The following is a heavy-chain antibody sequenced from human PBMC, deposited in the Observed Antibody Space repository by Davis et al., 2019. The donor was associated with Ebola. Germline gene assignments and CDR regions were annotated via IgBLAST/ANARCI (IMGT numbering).Heavy chain of an antibody. CDR3: ARGGCSGGSCYSADY. Sequence: ASVKVSCKASGGTFSSYAISWVRQAPGQGLEWMGWISAYNGNTNYAQKLQGRVTMTTDTSTTTAYMELRSLRSDDTAVYYCARGGCSGGSCYSADYWGQGTLVTVSS. D-gene: IGHD2-15*01. CDR2: ISAYNGNT. V-gene: IGHV1-18*01. J-gene: IGHJ4*02. CDR1: GGTFSSYA.